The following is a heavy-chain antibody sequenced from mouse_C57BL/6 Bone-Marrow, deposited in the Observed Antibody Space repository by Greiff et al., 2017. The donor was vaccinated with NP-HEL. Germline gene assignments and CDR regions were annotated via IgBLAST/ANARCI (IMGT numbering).Heavy chain of an antibody. CDR1: GYSITSGYD. D-gene: IGHD4-1*01. J-gene: IGHJ3*01. Sequence: EVKLQESGPGMVKPSQSLSLTCTVTGYSITSGYDWHWIRHFPGNKLEWMGYISYSGSTNYNPSLKSRISITHDTSKNHFFLKLNSVTTEDTATYYCARDSNWGFAYWGQGTLVTVSA. V-gene: IGHV3-1*01. CDR3: ARDSNWGFAY. CDR2: ISYSGST.